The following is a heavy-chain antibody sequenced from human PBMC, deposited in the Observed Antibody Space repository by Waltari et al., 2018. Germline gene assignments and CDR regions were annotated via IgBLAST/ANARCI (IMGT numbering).Heavy chain of an antibody. CDR3: ATANILGIGTFDY. Sequence: QVKLVQSGAEVKKPGASVRFSCKASGYTFTKYYIHWVRQAPGQGLEWMGRINPKSGDANYTQPFQGRVIMTRDTSINTAYLEVTGLTSDDTAIFYCATANILGIGTFDYWGQGTLVSVSS. D-gene: IGHD1-1*01. CDR2: INPKSGDA. V-gene: IGHV1-2*06. J-gene: IGHJ4*02. CDR1: GYTFTKYY.